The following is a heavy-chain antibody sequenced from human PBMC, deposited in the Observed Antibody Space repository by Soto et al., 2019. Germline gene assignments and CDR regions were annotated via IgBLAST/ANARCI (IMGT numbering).Heavy chain of an antibody. CDR2: IYHSGST. V-gene: IGHV4-4*02. D-gene: IGHD6-13*01. Sequence: SETLSLTCAVSSGSISSSNWWSWVRQPPGKGLEWIGEIYHSGSTNYNPSLKSRVTISVDKSKNQFSLKLSSVTAADTAVYYCARVLPALAAAGQIYNWFDPWGQGTLVTVSS. CDR3: ARVLPALAAAGQIYNWFDP. CDR1: SGSISSSNW. J-gene: IGHJ5*02.